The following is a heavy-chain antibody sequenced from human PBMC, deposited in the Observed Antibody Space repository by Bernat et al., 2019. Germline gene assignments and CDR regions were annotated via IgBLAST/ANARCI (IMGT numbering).Heavy chain of an antibody. CDR2: ISSSSSYI. D-gene: IGHD3-9*01. Sequence: EVQLVESGGGLVKPGGSLRLSCAASGFTFSSYSMNWVRQAPGKGLEWVSYISSSSSYIYYADSVKGRFTISRDNAKNSLYLQMNSLRAEDTAVYYCARTYYDILTGYDYYYYYMDVWGKGTTVTVSS. CDR3: ARTYYDILTGYDYYYYYMDV. V-gene: IGHV3-21*05. J-gene: IGHJ6*03. CDR1: GFTFSSYS.